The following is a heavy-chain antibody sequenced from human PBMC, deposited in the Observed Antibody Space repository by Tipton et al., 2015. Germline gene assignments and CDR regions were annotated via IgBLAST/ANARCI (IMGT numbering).Heavy chain of an antibody. D-gene: IGHD6-13*01. CDR1: GFTFSSYG. CDR3: ATYSSSWSFDY. J-gene: IGHJ4*02. CDR2: IWYDGSNK. Sequence: SLRLSCAASGFTFSSYGMHWVRQAPGKGLEWVAVIWYDGSNKYYADSVKGRFTISRDNFKNTLYLQMNSLRAEDTAVYYCATYSSSWSFDYWGQGTLVTVSS. V-gene: IGHV3-33*01.